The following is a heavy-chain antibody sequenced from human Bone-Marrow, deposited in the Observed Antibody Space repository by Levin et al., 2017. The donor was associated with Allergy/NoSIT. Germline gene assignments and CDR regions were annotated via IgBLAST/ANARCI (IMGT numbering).Heavy chain of an antibody. Sequence: KISCKVEGDTFKTYAINWVRQAPGQGLEWMGGIKPLLKTAQYTERFPGRVTITADDSTSTVYLEVSSLRSEDTAVYYCASLRDHLYWGQGTLVTVPS. V-gene: IGHV1-69*01. CDR2: IKPLLKTA. CDR1: GDTFKTYA. CDR3: ASLRDHLY. J-gene: IGHJ4*02.